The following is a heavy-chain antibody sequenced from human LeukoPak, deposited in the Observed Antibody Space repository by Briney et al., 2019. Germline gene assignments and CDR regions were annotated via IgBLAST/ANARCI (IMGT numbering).Heavy chain of an antibody. CDR2: IYYSGST. V-gene: IGHV4-59*01. J-gene: IGHJ5*02. Sequence: SETLSLTCTVSGGSISSYYWSWIRQPPGKGLEWIGYIYYSGSTNYNPSLKSRVTISVDTPKNQFSLKLSSVTAADTAVYYCARDGNWFDPWGQGTLVTVSS. CDR3: ARDGNWFDP. CDR1: GGSISSYY.